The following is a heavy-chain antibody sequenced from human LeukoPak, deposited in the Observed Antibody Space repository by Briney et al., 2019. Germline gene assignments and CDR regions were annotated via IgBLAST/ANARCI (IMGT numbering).Heavy chain of an antibody. Sequence: GGSLRLSCAASGFTFSTYAMSWIRQTPGKGLEWVAASSGDNPGTYHANSVKGRFTISRDNSKNTLHLQMSGLRAEDTARYYCAKAPVGHCSGAFCYHFDSWGQGTLVTVSS. CDR1: GFTFSTYA. CDR3: AKAPVGHCSGAFCYHFDS. D-gene: IGHD2-15*01. J-gene: IGHJ4*02. CDR2: SSGDNPGT. V-gene: IGHV3-23*01.